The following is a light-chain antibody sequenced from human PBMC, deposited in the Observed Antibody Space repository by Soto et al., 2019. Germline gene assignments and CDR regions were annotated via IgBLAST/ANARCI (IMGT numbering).Light chain of an antibody. CDR2: GAS. CDR1: QTITRY. CDR3: QQSYSAPWT. Sequence: DIQMTQSPSSLSSSVGDIFTITCRASQTITRYLNWYQQKPGKAPKLLIYGASSLQSGVPSGFSGSGSGTDFTLTISSLQPEDFATYYCQQSYSAPWTFGQGTKVDIK. V-gene: IGKV1-39*01. J-gene: IGKJ1*01.